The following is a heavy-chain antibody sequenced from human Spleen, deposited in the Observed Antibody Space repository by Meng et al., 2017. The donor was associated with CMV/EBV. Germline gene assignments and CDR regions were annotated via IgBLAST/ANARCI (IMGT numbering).Heavy chain of an antibody. CDR3: TISRRMRQWLITYYGMDV. V-gene: IGHV3-49*04. D-gene: IGHD6-19*01. J-gene: IGHJ6*02. CDR1: GFTFGDYA. CDR2: IRSKAYGGTT. Sequence: GESLKISCTASGFTFGDYAMSWVRQAPGKGLEWVGFIRSKAYGGTTEYAASVKGRFTISRDDSKSIAYLQMNSLKTEDTAVYYCTISRRMRQWLITYYGMDVWGQGTTVTVSS.